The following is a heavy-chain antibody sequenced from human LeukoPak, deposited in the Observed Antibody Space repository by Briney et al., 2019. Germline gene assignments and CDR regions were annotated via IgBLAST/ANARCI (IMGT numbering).Heavy chain of an antibody. D-gene: IGHD6-19*01. V-gene: IGHV3-11*04. CDR3: ARVTRYRSGWFDY. Sequence: PGGSLRLSCAASGVTVSDAWMNWVRQAPGKGLEWVSYISSSGSTIYYADSVKGRLTISRDNAKNSLYLQMNSLRAEDTAVYYCARVTRYRSGWFDYWGQGTLVTVSS. J-gene: IGHJ4*02. CDR1: GVTVSDAW. CDR2: ISSSGSTI.